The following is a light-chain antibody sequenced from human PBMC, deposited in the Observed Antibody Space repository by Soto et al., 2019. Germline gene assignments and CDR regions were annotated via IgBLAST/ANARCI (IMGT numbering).Light chain of an antibody. CDR2: DAS. CDR1: QSVSSY. J-gene: IGKJ3*01. V-gene: IGKV3-11*01. CDR3: HQRSNLPFT. Sequence: EIVLTQSPATLSLSPGERATLSCRASQSVSSYLAWYQQNPGQAPRLLIYDASNRATGIPARLSGSGSGTDFTHTISSLGPEGLALYYCHQRSNLPFTFGPGTKVDIK.